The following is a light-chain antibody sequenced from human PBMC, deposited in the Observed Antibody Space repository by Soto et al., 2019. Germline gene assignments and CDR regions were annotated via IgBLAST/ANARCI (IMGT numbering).Light chain of an antibody. CDR3: QQYNNWPGYT. V-gene: IGKV3-15*01. CDR2: GAS. J-gene: IGKJ2*01. Sequence: EIVMTQSPATLSVSPGERATLSCRASQSVSSNLAWDQQKPGQAPRLLIYGASTRATGIPARFSGSGSGTEFTLTISSLQSEDFAVYYCQQYNNWPGYTFGQGTKLEIK. CDR1: QSVSSN.